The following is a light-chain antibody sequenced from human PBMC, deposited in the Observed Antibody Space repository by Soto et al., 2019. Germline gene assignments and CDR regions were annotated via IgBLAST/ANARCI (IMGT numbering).Light chain of an antibody. Sequence: VLTQSPGTLSRSPGGRANLRIRASQSIHTYLAWYQQKPGQAPRLLIYDASSRATGIPDRFSGGGSGTDFTLTISRLEPEDFAVYYCQQFSSYPLTFGGGTKVDIK. CDR3: QQFSSYPLT. J-gene: IGKJ4*01. CDR2: DAS. CDR1: QSIHTY. V-gene: IGKV3-20*01.